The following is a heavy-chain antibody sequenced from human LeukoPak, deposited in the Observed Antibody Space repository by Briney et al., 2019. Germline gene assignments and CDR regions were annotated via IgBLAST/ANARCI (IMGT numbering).Heavy chain of an antibody. V-gene: IGHV4-38-2*01. CDR3: ARGASSIHFDY. Sequence: SETLSLTCAVSGYSISSGYYWGWIRQPPGKGLEWIGSIFHSGITYYNPSLKSRLTISVDTSKNQFSLKLSSVTAADTAVYYCARGASSIHFDYWGQGTLVTVSS. CDR2: IFHSGIT. D-gene: IGHD4/OR15-4a*01. CDR1: GYSISSGYY. J-gene: IGHJ4*02.